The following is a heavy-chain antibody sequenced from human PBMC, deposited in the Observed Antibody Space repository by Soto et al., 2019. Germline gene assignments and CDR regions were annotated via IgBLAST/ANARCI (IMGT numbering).Heavy chain of an antibody. CDR1: GGSISSGGYY. CDR3: ARDGGNWHDFDY. J-gene: IGHJ4*02. Sequence: QVQLQESGPGLVKPSQTLSLTCTVSGGSISSGGYYWSWIRQHPGKGLEWIGYIYYSGSTYYTPSLMIRVTISVDTPKNQFSLKLSSVTAADTAVYYCARDGGNWHDFDYWGQGTLVTVSS. D-gene: IGHD1-20*01. V-gene: IGHV4-31*03. CDR2: IYYSGST.